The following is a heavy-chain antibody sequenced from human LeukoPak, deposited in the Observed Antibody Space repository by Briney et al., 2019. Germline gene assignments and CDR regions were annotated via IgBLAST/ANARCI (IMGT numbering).Heavy chain of an antibody. CDR3: ATVPHYYDSSGYYDAFDI. CDR1: GFTFSSYS. V-gene: IGHV3-21*01. Sequence: GGSLRLSCAASGFTFSSYSMNWVRQAPGKGLEWVSSISSSSSYIYYADSVKGRFTISRDNAKNSLYLQMNSLRAEDTAVYYCATVPHYYDSSGYYDAFDIWGQGTMVTVSS. J-gene: IGHJ3*02. D-gene: IGHD3-22*01. CDR2: ISSSSSYI.